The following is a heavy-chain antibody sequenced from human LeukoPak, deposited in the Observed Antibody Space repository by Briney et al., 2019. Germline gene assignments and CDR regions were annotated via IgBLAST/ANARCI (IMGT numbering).Heavy chain of an antibody. D-gene: IGHD3-9*01. CDR1: GYTFTSYD. J-gene: IGHJ4*02. CDR2: MNPNSGNT. V-gene: IGHV1-8*01. CDR3: ARAPPKGILTGYCLLDY. Sequence: ASVKVSCKASGYTFTSYDINWVRQATGQGLEWMGWMNPNSGNTGYAQKFQGRVTMTRNTSISTAYMELSSLRSEDTVVYYCARAPPKGILTGYCLLDYWGQGTLVTVSS.